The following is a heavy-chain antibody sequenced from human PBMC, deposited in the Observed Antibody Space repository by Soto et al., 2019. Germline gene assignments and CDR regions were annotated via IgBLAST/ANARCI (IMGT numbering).Heavy chain of an antibody. Sequence: PGGSLRLSCAASGFTFSSYAMSWVRQAPGKGLEWVSAISGSGGSTYYSDSVKGRFTISRDNSKNTLYLQMNSLRAEDTAVYYFEKDLGLNWFDPWGQGTLVTVSS. D-gene: IGHD7-27*01. CDR3: EKDLGLNWFDP. V-gene: IGHV3-23*01. CDR2: ISGSGGST. CDR1: GFTFSSYA. J-gene: IGHJ5*02.